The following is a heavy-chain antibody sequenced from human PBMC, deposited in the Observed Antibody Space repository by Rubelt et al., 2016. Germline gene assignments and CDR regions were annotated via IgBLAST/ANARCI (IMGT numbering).Heavy chain of an antibody. CDR2: MYYSGST. D-gene: IGHD2-21*01. CDR3: ARIDYYFDF. CDR1: GGSISSGGYY. Sequence: QVQLQESGPGLVKPSQTLSLTCSVSGGSISSGGYYWSWIRQHPGTGLEWIGYMYYSGSTYHNPSLKRRVTIALDTSKNQFSLKLSSVTAADTAVYYCARIDYYFDFWGQGTLATVSS. V-gene: IGHV4-31*03. J-gene: IGHJ4*02.